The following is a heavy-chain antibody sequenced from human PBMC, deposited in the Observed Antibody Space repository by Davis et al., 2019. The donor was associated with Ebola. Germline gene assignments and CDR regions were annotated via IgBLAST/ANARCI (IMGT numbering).Heavy chain of an antibody. D-gene: IGHD3-16*01. CDR3: ARGGGWFDP. CDR1: GGSISGSY. V-gene: IGHV4-59*08. J-gene: IGHJ5*02. Sequence: SETLSLTCTVSGGSISGSYWSWIRQPPGKGLKWIGYIYYSGSTDYNPSLKSRVSISVDTSRHQFSLKLSSVTAADTAVYFCARGGGWFDPWGQGTLVTVSS. CDR2: IYYSGST.